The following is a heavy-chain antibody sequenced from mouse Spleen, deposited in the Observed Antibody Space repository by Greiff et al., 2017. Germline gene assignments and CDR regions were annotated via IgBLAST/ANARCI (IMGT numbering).Heavy chain of an antibody. CDR1: GYTFTSYY. J-gene: IGHJ3*01. CDR3: TRGGYYAAY. Sequence: AQLQQSGAELVKPGASVKLSCKASGYTFTSYYMYWVKQRPGQGLEWIGEINPSNGGTNFNEKFKSKATLTVDKSSSTAYMQLSSLTSEDSAVYYCTRGGYYAAYWGQGTLVTVSA. V-gene: IGHV1S81*02. CDR2: INPSNGGT. D-gene: IGHD2-3*01.